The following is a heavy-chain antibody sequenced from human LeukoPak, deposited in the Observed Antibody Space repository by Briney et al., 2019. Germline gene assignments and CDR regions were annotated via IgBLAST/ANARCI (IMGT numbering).Heavy chain of an antibody. J-gene: IGHJ4*02. CDR3: AKDRTLYYYDSSGYYY. CDR1: GFTFSSYA. CDR2: ISGSGGST. Sequence: GGSLRLSCAASGFTFSSYAMSWVRQAPGKWLEWVSSISGSGGSTYYADSVKGRFTISRDNSKNTLYLQMNSLRAEDTAVYYCAKDRTLYYYDSSGYYYWGQGTLVTVSS. D-gene: IGHD3-22*01. V-gene: IGHV3-23*01.